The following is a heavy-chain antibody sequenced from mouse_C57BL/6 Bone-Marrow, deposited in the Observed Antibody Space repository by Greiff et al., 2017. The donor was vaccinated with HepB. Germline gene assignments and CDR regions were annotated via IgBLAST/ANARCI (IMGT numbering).Heavy chain of an antibody. CDR3: ARDDGYYLYAMDY. CDR1: GYTFTSYG. D-gene: IGHD2-3*01. V-gene: IGHV1-81*01. Sequence: QVQLQQSGAELARPGASVKLSCKASGYTFTSYGISWVKQRTGQGLEWIGEIYPRSGNTYYNEKFKGKATLTADKSSSTAYMELRSLTSEDSAVYFCARDDGYYLYAMDYWVQGTSVTVSS. CDR2: IYPRSGNT. J-gene: IGHJ4*01.